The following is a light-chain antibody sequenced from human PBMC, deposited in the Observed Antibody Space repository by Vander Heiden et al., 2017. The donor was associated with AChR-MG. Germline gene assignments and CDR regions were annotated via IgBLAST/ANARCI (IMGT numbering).Light chain of an antibody. J-gene: IGKJ4*01. CDR3: MQGTHWPLT. Sequence: DVVMTQSPLSLPVTLGQPASISCRSSQSLVYSDGNTYLNWFQQRPGQSPRRLFYKVSNRDSGVPDRISGSGSGTDFTLKISRVEAEDVGVYYCMQGTHWPLTFGGGTKVEIK. V-gene: IGKV2-30*01. CDR2: KVS. CDR1: QSLVYSDGNTY.